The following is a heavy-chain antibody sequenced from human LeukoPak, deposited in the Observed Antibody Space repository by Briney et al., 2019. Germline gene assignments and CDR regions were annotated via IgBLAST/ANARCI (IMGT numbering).Heavy chain of an antibody. V-gene: IGHV3-21*01. CDR1: GFTFSSYS. D-gene: IGHD5-12*01. CDR3: ASVRGYDTQDFDY. Sequence: GGSLRLSCAASGFTFSSYSMNWVRQAPGKGLEWVSSISSSSSYIYYADSVKGRFTISRDNAKNSLYLQMNSLRAEDTAVYYCASVRGYDTQDFDYWGQGTLVTVSS. CDR2: ISSSSSYI. J-gene: IGHJ4*02.